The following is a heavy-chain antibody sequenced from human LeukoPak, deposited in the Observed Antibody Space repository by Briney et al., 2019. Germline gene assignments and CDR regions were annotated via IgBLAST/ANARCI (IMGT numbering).Heavy chain of an antibody. J-gene: IGHJ6*02. D-gene: IGHD6-13*01. Sequence: ASVTVSCKASGYTFTSYGISWVRQAPGQGLEWMGWISAYNGNTNYAQKLQGRVTMTTDTSTSTAYMELRSLRSDDTAVYYCARGTIAAAGPRYYYYGMDVWGQGTTVTVSS. CDR1: GYTFTSYG. CDR3: ARGTIAAAGPRYYYYGMDV. V-gene: IGHV1-18*01. CDR2: ISAYNGNT.